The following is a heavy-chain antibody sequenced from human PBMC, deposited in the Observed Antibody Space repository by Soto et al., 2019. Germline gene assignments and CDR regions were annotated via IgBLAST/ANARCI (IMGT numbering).Heavy chain of an antibody. CDR2: IFYSGST. J-gene: IGHJ4*02. D-gene: IGHD5-18*01. CDR3: ATGRGYRYGDGKLSFEY. V-gene: IGHV4-31*03. Sequence: QVQLQESGPGLVEPSQTLSLTCTVSGGTLSSGPYYWTWIRQHPGKGLEWIGYIFYSGSTYYNPSLNARLTISVDTSATKFSLSLSSVPAADTPVYYCATGRGYRYGDGKLSFEYWGQGALVTVSS. CDR1: GGTLSSGPYY.